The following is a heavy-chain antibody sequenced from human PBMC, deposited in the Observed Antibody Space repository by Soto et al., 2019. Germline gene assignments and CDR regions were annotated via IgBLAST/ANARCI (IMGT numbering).Heavy chain of an antibody. CDR2: ISYSGST. V-gene: IGHV4-30-4*01. Sequence: PSETLSLTCTVSGGSISSGDYYWSWIRQPPGKGLEWIGYISYSGSTYYNPSPKSRITISVDTSKNQFSLKLTSVTAADTAVYYCARDQGGYYGSGSYLYNGLDVWGQGVTVTVSS. D-gene: IGHD3-10*01. CDR3: ARDQGGYYGSGSYLYNGLDV. CDR1: GGSISSGDYY. J-gene: IGHJ6*02.